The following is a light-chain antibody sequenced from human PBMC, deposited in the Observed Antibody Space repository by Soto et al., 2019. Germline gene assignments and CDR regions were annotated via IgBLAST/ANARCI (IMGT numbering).Light chain of an antibody. V-gene: IGKV1-5*03. CDR3: QQYNSYSWT. CDR2: KAS. J-gene: IGKJ1*01. Sequence: DLQMTQFPSTLSASVGDRVTITCRASQSLNNWLAWYQQKPGNAPKLLIYKASNLESGVPSRFSGSGSGTEFTLTISSLQPDDLATYYCQQYNSYSWTFGQGTKVEIK. CDR1: QSLNNW.